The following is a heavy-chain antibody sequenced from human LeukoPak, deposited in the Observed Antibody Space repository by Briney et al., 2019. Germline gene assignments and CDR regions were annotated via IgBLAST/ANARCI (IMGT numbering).Heavy chain of an antibody. J-gene: IGHJ4*02. Sequence: PGGSLRLSCAASGFTFSSYAMSWVRQAPGKGLEWVSAISGSGGKTFYADSVKGRFIISRDNSNNTLHLQMNSLRAEDTAVYYCAKDREKAVGATIFDHWGQGTLVTVSS. V-gene: IGHV3-23*01. CDR1: GFTFSSYA. CDR3: AKDREKAVGATIFDH. CDR2: ISGSGGKT. D-gene: IGHD1-26*01.